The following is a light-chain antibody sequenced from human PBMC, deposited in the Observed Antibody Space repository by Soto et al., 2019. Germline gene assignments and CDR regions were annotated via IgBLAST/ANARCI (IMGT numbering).Light chain of an antibody. CDR2: ATS. Sequence: DIQMTQFPSTVSASVGDRVNISCRASQPLGAWLAWYQQKPGKAPTLLIYATSNLESGVPSRFSGSGSGTEFTLTISRLQPEDFATYYCQQADIFQLTFGGGTRVEIK. CDR1: QPLGAW. J-gene: IGKJ4*01. V-gene: IGKV1-12*01. CDR3: QQADIFQLT.